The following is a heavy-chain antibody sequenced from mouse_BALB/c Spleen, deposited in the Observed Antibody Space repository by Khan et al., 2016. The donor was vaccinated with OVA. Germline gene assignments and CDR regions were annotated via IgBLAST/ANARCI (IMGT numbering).Heavy chain of an antibody. V-gene: IGHV2-3*01. J-gene: IGHJ4*01. D-gene: IGHD1-1*01. CDR1: GFSLTNYG. CDR2: MWGDGST. CDR3: AKFTPDYYSRDY. Sequence: QVQLKESGPGLVAPSQSLSITCTVSGFSLTNYGVNWVRQPPGKGLEWLGVMWGDGSTNFHSALKSRLIISKDNSQCQVFLELNSLQTDDTATYCCAKFTPDYYSRDYWGQGTSGTVSS.